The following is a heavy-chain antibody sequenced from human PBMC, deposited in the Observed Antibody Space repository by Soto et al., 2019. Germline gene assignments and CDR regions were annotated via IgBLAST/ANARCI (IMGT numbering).Heavy chain of an antibody. CDR1: GGSISSGGYY. V-gene: IGHV4-31*03. CDR3: ARGFVEMATYYYYYYGMDV. D-gene: IGHD5-12*01. CDR2: IYYSGST. J-gene: IGHJ6*02. Sequence: SETLSLTCTVSGGSISSGGYYWSWIRQHPGKGLEWIGYIYYSGSTYYNPSLKSRVTISVDTSKNQFSLKLSSVTAADTAVYYCARGFVEMATYYYYYYGMDVWGQGTTVTVSS.